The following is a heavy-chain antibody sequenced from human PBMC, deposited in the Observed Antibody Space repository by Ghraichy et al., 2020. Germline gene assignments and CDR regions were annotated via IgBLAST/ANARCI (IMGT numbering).Heavy chain of an antibody. J-gene: IGHJ3*01. V-gene: IGHV3-30*02. CDR2: IQFDGREK. CDR3: VKDTIFRVDSFDL. D-gene: IGHD3-3*01. CDR1: GFTFSNYG. Sequence: GGSLRLSCTASGFTFSNYGMHWVRQAPGKGLEWMAFIQFDGREKLYLDSVKGQFTISRDNSRSTLYLQMNTLTTEDTAMYYCVKDTIFRVDSFDLWGQGTMVTVSS.